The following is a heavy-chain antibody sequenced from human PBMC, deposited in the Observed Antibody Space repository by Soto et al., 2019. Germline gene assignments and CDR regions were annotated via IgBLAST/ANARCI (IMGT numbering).Heavy chain of an antibody. V-gene: IGHV1-18*01. Sequence: EASVKVSCKASGYTFTSYGISWVRQAPGQGLEWMGWISAYNGNTNYAQKLQGRVTMTTDTSTSTAYMELRSLRSDDTAVYYCARHITGTTWEYYFDYWGQGTLVTVSS. CDR1: GYTFTSYG. D-gene: IGHD1-20*01. CDR3: ARHITGTTWEYYFDY. CDR2: ISAYNGNT. J-gene: IGHJ4*02.